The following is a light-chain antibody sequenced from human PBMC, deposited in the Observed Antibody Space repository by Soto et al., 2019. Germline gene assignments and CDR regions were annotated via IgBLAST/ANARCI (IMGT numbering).Light chain of an antibody. Sequence: IVSTQSPSTLTWSPGASAPISFRASRSVSSYLAWYQQKPGQAPRLLIYGASSRATGIPDRFSSSGSGTDFTLTIARLEPEDFAVYYCQQYGSSLITFGQGALLEI. V-gene: IGKV3-20*01. CDR1: RSVSSY. CDR3: QQYGSSLIT. J-gene: IGKJ5*01. CDR2: GAS.